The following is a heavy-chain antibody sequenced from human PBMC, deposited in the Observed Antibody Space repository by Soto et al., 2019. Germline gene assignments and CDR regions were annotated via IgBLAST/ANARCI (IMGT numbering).Heavy chain of an antibody. J-gene: IGHJ4*02. Sequence: QVQLVQSGAEVKKPGSSMQVSCKASGGTFSRYVFRWVRQAPGQGLGWMGMIIPMFGITNYAQKCEGRVTITAEKTTTTVDLELRRLISEDTSIYYCARDSYLYNAARVRAYWGQGTLVPVSS. CDR2: IIPMFGIT. CDR3: ARDSYLYNAARVRAY. CDR1: GGTFSRYV. V-gene: IGHV1-69*04. D-gene: IGHD6-6*01.